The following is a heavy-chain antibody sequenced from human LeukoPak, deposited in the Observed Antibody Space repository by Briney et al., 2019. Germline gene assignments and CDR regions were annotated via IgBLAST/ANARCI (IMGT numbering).Heavy chain of an antibody. J-gene: IGHJ4*02. V-gene: IGHV3-30*18. D-gene: IGHD4-17*01. CDR1: GFTFSSYG. Sequence: GGSLRLSCAASGFTFSSYGMHWVRQAPGKGLEWVAVISYDGSNKYYADSVKGRFTISRDNSKNTLYLQMNSLRAEDTAVYYCAKDRDYGDNGGFDYWGQGTLVTVSS. CDR3: AKDRDYGDNGGFDY. CDR2: ISYDGSNK.